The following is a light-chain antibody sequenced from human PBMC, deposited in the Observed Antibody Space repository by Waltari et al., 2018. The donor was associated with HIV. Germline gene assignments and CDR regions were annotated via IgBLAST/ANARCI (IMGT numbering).Light chain of an antibody. V-gene: IGKV3-20*01. CDR3: HQYGTSRT. CDR2: GAS. Sequence: EIVLTQSPGTLSLSPGERATLSCRASQSVSSSDLAWYQQKAGQAPRLLIYGASSRATGIPDRFSGSGSGTDFTLTISRLEPEDFAVYYCHQYGTSRTFGQGTKVEIK. J-gene: IGKJ1*01. CDR1: QSVSSSD.